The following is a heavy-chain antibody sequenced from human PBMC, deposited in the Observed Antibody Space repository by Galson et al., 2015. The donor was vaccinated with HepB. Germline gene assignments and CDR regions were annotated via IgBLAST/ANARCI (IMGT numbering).Heavy chain of an antibody. J-gene: IGHJ3*01. Sequence: QSGAEVKKPGESLRISCQDYGRTFTTYWIDWVRQMPGKGLEWMGSIWPSDSDATYSPSFQGLVTFSVDKSINTAYLQWSNLEASDTAMYYCARRLSDAFDVWGQGTMVTVTS. CDR3: ARRLSDAFDV. CDR1: GRTFTTYW. V-gene: IGHV5-51*01. CDR2: IWPSDSDA.